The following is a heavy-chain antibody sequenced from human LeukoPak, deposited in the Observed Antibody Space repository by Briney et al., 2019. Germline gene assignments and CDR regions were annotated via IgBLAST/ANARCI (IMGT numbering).Heavy chain of an antibody. CDR2: INGRGDDS. D-gene: IGHD1-1*01. Sequence: GGSLRLSCVVSDFTFAVSWVRQAPGKGLEWISTINGRGDDSFHADSVKGRFTISRDTSKNTLYLHMSSLRAADTAKYFCVRMRGPERRHCFDYWSQGALLIVSS. CDR3: VRMRGPERRHCFDY. CDR1: DFTFA. V-gene: IGHV3-23*01. J-gene: IGHJ4*02.